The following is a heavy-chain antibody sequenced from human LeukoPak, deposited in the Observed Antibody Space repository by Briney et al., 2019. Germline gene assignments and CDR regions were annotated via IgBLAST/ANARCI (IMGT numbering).Heavy chain of an antibody. CDR1: GGSISSYY. J-gene: IGHJ4*02. CDR2: IYYSGST. V-gene: IGHV4-59*08. Sequence: SETLSLTCTVSGGSISSYYWSWIRQPPGKGLEWIGYIYYSGSTNYNPSLKSRVTISVDTSKNQFSLKLSSATAADTAVYYCARSDGFYFDYWGQGTLVTVSS. CDR3: ARSDGFYFDY. D-gene: IGHD5-24*01.